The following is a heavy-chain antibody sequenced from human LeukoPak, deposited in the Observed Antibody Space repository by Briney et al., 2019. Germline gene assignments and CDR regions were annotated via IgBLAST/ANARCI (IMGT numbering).Heavy chain of an antibody. V-gene: IGHV3-66*01. CDR3: AREGAVTTGGAEYDAFDI. CDR2: IYSGGST. CDR1: GFTFSSYG. D-gene: IGHD4-17*01. J-gene: IGHJ3*02. Sequence: GTLRLSCAASGFTFSSYGMSWVRQAPGKGLEWVSVIYSGGSTYYADSVKGRFTISRDNSKNTLYLQMNSLRAEDTAVYYCAREGAVTTGGAEYDAFDIWGQGTMVTVSS.